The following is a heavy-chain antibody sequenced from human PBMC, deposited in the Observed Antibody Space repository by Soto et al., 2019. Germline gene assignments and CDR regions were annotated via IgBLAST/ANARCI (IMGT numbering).Heavy chain of an antibody. CDR1: GGSISSYY. Sequence: SETLSLTCTVSGGSISSYYWSWIRQPPGKGLEWIGYIYYGGSTNYNPSLKSRVTISVDTSKNQFSLKLSSVTAADTAVYYCARTFYGDYVFLDYWGQGTLVTVSS. CDR3: ARTFYGDYVFLDY. D-gene: IGHD4-17*01. J-gene: IGHJ4*02. V-gene: IGHV4-59*01. CDR2: IYYGGST.